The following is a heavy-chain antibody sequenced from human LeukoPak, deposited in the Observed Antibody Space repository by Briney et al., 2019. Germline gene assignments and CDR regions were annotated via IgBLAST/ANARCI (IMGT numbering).Heavy chain of an antibody. D-gene: IGHD2-21*01. Sequence: GGSLRLSCAASGFTFSSYWMHWVRQAPGKGLVWVSRINGDGSSTSYADSVKGRFTISRDNAKNTLYLQMNSLRAEDTAVYYCARVRRWGSDFDYWGQGTLVTVSS. CDR3: ARVRRWGSDFDY. J-gene: IGHJ4*02. V-gene: IGHV3-74*01. CDR2: INGDGSST. CDR1: GFTFSSYW.